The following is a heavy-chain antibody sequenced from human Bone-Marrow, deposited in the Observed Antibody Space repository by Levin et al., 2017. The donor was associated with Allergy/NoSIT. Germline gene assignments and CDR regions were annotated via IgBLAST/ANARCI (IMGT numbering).Heavy chain of an antibody. J-gene: IGHJ4*02. CDR1: GYTFTGYY. Sequence: GASVKVSCKASGYTFTGYYMHWVRQAPGQGLEWMGWINPNSGGTNYAQKFQGRVTMTRDTSISTAYMELSRLRSDDTAVYYCAGVYGDYEVFSFDYWGQGTLVTVSS. CDR3: AGVYGDYEVFSFDY. D-gene: IGHD4-17*01. CDR2: INPNSGGT. V-gene: IGHV1-2*02.